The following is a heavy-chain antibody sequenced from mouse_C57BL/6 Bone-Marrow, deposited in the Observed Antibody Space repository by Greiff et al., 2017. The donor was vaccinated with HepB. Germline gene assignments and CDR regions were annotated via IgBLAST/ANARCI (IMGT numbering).Heavy chain of an antibody. V-gene: IGHV3-6*01. CDR2: ISYDGSN. CDR3: ARDPIYYGSSHWYFDV. CDR1: GYSITSGYY. Sequence: EVQRVESGPGLVKPSQSLSLTCSVTGYSITSGYYWNWIRQFPGNKLEWMGYISYDGSNNYNPSLKNRISITRDTSKNQFFLKLNSVTTEDTATYYCARDPIYYGSSHWYFDVWGTGTTVTVSS. D-gene: IGHD1-1*01. J-gene: IGHJ1*03.